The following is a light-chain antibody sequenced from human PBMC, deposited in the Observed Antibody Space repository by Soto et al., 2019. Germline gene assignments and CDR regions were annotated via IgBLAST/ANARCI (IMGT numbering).Light chain of an antibody. CDR3: QQSNTHSGT. J-gene: IGKJ1*01. Sequence: DIQMTQSPSTLSASLGDRVTITCRASQTVNAWLAWYQHKPGKAPKPLIYDASSLESGVPARFSGSGSGTEFILTNSSMQPDDVGTYYCQQSNTHSGTFGQGTKVE. V-gene: IGKV1-5*01. CDR2: DAS. CDR1: QTVNAW.